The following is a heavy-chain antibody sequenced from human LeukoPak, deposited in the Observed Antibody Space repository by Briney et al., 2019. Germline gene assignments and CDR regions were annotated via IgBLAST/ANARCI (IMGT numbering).Heavy chain of an antibody. J-gene: IGHJ5*02. D-gene: IGHD3-3*01. CDR3: ARAPITIFGVAIDNWFDP. CDR1: GGSFSGYY. Sequence: PSETLSLTCAVYGGSFSGYYWSWIRQPPGKGLEWIGEINHRGSTNYNPSLKSRVTISVDTSKNQFSLKLSSVTAADTAVYYCARAPITIFGVAIDNWFDPWGQGTLVTVSS. V-gene: IGHV4-34*01. CDR2: INHRGST.